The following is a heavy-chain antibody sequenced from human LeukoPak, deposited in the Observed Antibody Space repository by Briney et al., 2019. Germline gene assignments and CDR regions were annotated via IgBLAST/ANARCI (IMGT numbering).Heavy chain of an antibody. CDR2: INGNGAAT. CDR3: AKEPPIVGAPDAFDI. J-gene: IGHJ3*02. CDR1: GFTFNNYA. D-gene: IGHD1-26*01. V-gene: IGHV3-23*01. Sequence: PGGSLRLSCVASGFTFNNYAMHWVRQAPGKGLEWVSTINGNGAATYYADSFKGRFLISRDNSKNTLYLQMDSLRAEDTAVYYCAKEPPIVGAPDAFDIWGQGTMVTVSS.